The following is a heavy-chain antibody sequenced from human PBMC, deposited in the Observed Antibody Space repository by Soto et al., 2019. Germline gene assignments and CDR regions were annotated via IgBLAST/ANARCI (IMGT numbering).Heavy chain of an antibody. Sequence: QVQLQESGPGLVKPSQTLSLTCTVSGGSISSGDYYWSWIRQPPGKGLEWIGYIYYSGSTYYNPSLKSRVTISVDMSKNQFSLKLSSVTAADTAVYYCARVVEDFWSANNWFDPWGQGTLVTVSS. J-gene: IGHJ5*02. CDR1: GGSISSGDYY. V-gene: IGHV4-30-4*01. CDR3: ARVVEDFWSANNWFDP. CDR2: IYYSGST. D-gene: IGHD3-3*01.